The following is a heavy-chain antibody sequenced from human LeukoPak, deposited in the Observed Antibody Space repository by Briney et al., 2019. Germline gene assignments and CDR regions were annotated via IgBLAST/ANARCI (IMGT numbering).Heavy chain of an antibody. V-gene: IGHV1-18*01. J-gene: IGHJ4*02. CDR3: ARARYYDFWSGYYGDPVPDDY. D-gene: IGHD3-3*01. CDR2: ISAYNGNT. Sequence: ASVKVSCKASGYTFTSYGISWVRQAPGQGLEWMGWISAYNGNTNYAQKLQSRVTMTTDTSTSTAYMELSSLRSEDTAVYYCARARYYDFWSGYYGDPVPDDYWGQGTLVTVSS. CDR1: GYTFTSYG.